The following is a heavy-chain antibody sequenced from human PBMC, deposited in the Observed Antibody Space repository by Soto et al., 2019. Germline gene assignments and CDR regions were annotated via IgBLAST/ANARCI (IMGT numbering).Heavy chain of an antibody. CDR3: ARARRNYYGSGSYYPALGWFDP. D-gene: IGHD3-10*01. CDR2: INHSGST. Sequence: TLSLTCAVSGGSFSGYYWSFIRQPPGKELEWIGEINHSGSTNYNPSLKSRVTISVDTSKNQFSLKLSSVTAADTAVYYCARARRNYYGSGSYYPALGWFDPWGQGTLVTVSS. J-gene: IGHJ5*02. CDR1: GGSFSGYY. V-gene: IGHV4-34*01.